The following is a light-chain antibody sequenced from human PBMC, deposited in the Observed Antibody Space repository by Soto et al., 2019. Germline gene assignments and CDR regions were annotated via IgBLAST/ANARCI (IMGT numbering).Light chain of an antibody. J-gene: IGKJ5*01. CDR3: QQAYSTPRLT. Sequence: DIQMTQSPSSLAASVGDRVPITCRASQSISSYLNWYQQRPGRAPKLLLFDTSKLQSGVPSRFSGSGSGTDFTLTISSLLPEDFATYHCQQAYSTPRLTFGQGTRLEI. CDR2: DTS. CDR1: QSISSY. V-gene: IGKV1-39*01.